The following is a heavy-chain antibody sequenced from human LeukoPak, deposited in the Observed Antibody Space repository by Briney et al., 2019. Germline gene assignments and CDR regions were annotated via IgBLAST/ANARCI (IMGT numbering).Heavy chain of an antibody. Sequence: PGGSLRLSCAASGNYWMHWVRQAPGKGLVWVSHINSDGSWTSYADSVKGRFTISKDNAKDTVYLQMNNLRAEDTAVYYCARDHPYDILTGYLPGLYYYYYYGMDVWGQGTTVTVSS. J-gene: IGHJ6*02. CDR1: GNYW. CDR2: INSDGSWT. D-gene: IGHD3-9*01. V-gene: IGHV3-74*01. CDR3: ARDHPYDILTGYLPGLYYYYYYGMDV.